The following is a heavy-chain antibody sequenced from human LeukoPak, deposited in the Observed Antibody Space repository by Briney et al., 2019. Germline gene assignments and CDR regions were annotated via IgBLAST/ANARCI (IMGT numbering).Heavy chain of an antibody. J-gene: IGHJ4*02. Sequence: SETLSLTCTVSGGSISSSSYYWGWIRQPPGKGLEWIGSIYYSGSTYYNPSLKSRVTISVDTSKNQFSLKLSSVTAADTAVYYCAREGGYGSGFLPFWGQGALVTVSS. CDR1: GGSISSSSYY. CDR2: IYYSGST. V-gene: IGHV4-39*02. D-gene: IGHD3-10*01. CDR3: AREGGYGSGFLPF.